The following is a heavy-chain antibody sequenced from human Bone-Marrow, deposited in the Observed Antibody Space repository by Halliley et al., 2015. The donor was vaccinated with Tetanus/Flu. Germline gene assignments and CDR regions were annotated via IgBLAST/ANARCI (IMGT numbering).Heavy chain of an antibody. CDR2: IYHTGNS. CDR3: ARGTLLDAFDV. J-gene: IGHJ3*01. CDR1: GGSISGDYS. Sequence: TLSLTCSISGGSISGDYSWSWIRQPPGKSLEWIGYIYHTGNSYYNPSLTSRLTISIDRSKNQISLKLTSVTAADTAVYYCARGTLLDAFDVWGPGTRVTVSS. V-gene: IGHV4-30-2*01.